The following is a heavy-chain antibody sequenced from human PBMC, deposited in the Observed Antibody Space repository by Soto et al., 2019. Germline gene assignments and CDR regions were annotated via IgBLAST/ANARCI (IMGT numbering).Heavy chain of an antibody. CDR3: AGVERGSYDY. V-gene: IGHV4-59*01. Sequence: QVQLQESGPGLVKPSETLSLTCTVSGGSISSYYWSWIRQPPGKGLEWIGYIYYSGSTNYNPSLTSRVPVSVDTFKIRCSLNLSSVTAAGTAVYYGAGVERGSYDYWGQGPQVAVSS. J-gene: IGHJ4*02. CDR1: GGSISSYY. D-gene: IGHD2-15*01. CDR2: IYYSGST.